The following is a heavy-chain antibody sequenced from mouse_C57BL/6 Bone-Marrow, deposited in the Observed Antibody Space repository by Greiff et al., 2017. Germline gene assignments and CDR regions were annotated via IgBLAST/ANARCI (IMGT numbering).Heavy chain of an antibody. CDR1: GYTFTSYW. CDR3: ASPYYSNYWYFDV. Sequence: QVQLQQPGAELVKPGASVKMSCKASGYTFTSYWITWVKQRPGQGLEWIGDICPGSGSTNYNEKFKSKATLTVDTSSSTAYMQLSSLTSEDSAVYSGASPYYSNYWYFDVWGTGTTVTVSA. CDR2: ICPGSGST. J-gene: IGHJ1*03. D-gene: IGHD2-5*01. V-gene: IGHV1-55*01.